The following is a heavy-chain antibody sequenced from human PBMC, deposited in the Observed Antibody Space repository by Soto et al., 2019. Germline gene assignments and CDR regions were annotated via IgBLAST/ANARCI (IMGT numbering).Heavy chain of an antibody. CDR3: ARGPRYYYGSGSYYNVYYYYGMDV. CDR1: GGSFSGYY. CDR2: INHSGST. V-gene: IGHV4-34*01. J-gene: IGHJ6*02. Sequence: SETLSLTCAVYGGSFSGYYWSWIRQPPGKGLEWIGEINHSGSTNYNPSLQSRVTISVDTSKNQFSLKLSSVTAADTAVYYCARGPRYYYGSGSYYNVYYYYGMDVWGQGTTVTVSS. D-gene: IGHD3-10*01.